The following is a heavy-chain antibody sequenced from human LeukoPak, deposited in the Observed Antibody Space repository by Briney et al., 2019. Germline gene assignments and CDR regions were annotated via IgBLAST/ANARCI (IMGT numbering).Heavy chain of an antibody. Sequence: PGGSLRLSCTASGFTFSDYGVNWFRQAPGKGLEWVAFIRSKPYGGTTEYAASVKGRFSISRDDSTSIVHLQMNSLKTEDTALYYCSRTRISGIDGFDIWGQGTMVTVSS. J-gene: IGHJ3*02. D-gene: IGHD2-15*01. V-gene: IGHV3-49*03. CDR1: GFTFSDYG. CDR3: SRTRISGIDGFDI. CDR2: IRSKPYGGTT.